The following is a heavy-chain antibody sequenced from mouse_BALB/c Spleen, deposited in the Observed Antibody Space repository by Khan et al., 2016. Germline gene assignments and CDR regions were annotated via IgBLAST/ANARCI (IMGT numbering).Heavy chain of an antibody. CDR2: IYPGDGDT. V-gene: IGHV1-87*01. CDR1: GYTSANYW. Sequence: VQLKESGAELARPGASVRLSCKASGYTSANYWMQWVKQRPGQGLEWIGSIYPGDGDTRYSQKFKEKATLTADKSYSPAYMHLRSVASEDSAVYYCADALFVYWGQGTLVTVSA. J-gene: IGHJ3*01. CDR3: ADALFVY.